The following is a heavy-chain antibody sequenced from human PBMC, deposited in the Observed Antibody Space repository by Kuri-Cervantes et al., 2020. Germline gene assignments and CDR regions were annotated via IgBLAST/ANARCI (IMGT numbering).Heavy chain of an antibody. V-gene: IGHV1-18*01. D-gene: IGHD2-2*01. J-gene: IGHJ4*02. CDR1: GYTFTSYG. Sequence: ASVKVSCKASGYTFTSYGISWVRQAPGQGLEWMGWISAYNGNTNYAQELQGRVTMTTDTSTSTAYMELSSLRSEDTAVYYCASIARAETCSSTSCPFDYWGQGTLVTVSS. CDR2: ISAYNGNT. CDR3: ASIARAETCSSTSCPFDY.